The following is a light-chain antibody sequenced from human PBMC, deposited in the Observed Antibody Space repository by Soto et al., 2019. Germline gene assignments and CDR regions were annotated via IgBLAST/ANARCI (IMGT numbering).Light chain of an antibody. CDR3: QSYDSSRSGSGV. Sequence: QAVVTQPPSVSGAPGQRVTISCIGSSASIGAGYDVHWYQQVPGTTPKLLIYGNNNRPSGVPDRFSGSKSGTSASLAITGLQAEDEADYYCQSYDSSRSGSGVFGGGTKLTVL. CDR2: GNN. CDR1: SASIGAGYD. V-gene: IGLV1-40*01. J-gene: IGLJ3*02.